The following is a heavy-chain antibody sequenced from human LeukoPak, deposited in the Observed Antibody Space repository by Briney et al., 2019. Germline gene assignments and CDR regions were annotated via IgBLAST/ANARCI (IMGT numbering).Heavy chain of an antibody. CDR2: ISGSGGST. CDR1: GFTFSSYG. Sequence: PGGSLRLSCAASGFTFSSYGMSWVRQAPGKGLEWVSAISGSGGSTYYADSVKGRFTISRDNAKNSLYLQMNSLRAEDTALYYCASQPGDYYDSSGYFRHWGQGTLVTVSS. CDR3: ASQPGDYYDSSGYFRH. V-gene: IGHV3-23*01. D-gene: IGHD3-22*01. J-gene: IGHJ4*02.